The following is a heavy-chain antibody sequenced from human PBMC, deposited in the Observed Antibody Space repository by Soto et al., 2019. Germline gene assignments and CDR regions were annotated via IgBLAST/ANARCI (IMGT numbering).Heavy chain of an antibody. CDR1: GFTFSSYW. Sequence: GGSLRLSCAASGFTFSSYWMSWVRQAPGKGLEWVANIKQDGSEKYYVDSVKGRFTISRDNAKNSLYLQMNRLRAEDTAVYYCARTAPGDAFDIWGQGTMVTVSS. V-gene: IGHV3-7*03. D-gene: IGHD7-27*01. CDR2: IKQDGSEK. CDR3: ARTAPGDAFDI. J-gene: IGHJ3*02.